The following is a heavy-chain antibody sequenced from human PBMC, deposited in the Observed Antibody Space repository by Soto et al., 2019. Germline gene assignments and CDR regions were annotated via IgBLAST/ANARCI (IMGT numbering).Heavy chain of an antibody. D-gene: IGHD2-15*01. V-gene: IGHV4-34*01. Sequence: SETLSLTCAVYGGSFSGYYWSWIRQPPGKGLECIGEINHSGSTNYNPSLKSRVTISVDTSKNQFSLKLSFVTAADTAVYYCARSVPDIVVVVAASRRRYFDYWGQGTLVTVSS. J-gene: IGHJ4*02. CDR3: ARSVPDIVVVVAASRRRYFDY. CDR1: GGSFSGYY. CDR2: INHSGST.